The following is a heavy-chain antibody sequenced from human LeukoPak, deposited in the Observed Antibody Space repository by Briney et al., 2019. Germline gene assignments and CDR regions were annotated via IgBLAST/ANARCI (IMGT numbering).Heavy chain of an antibody. J-gene: IGHJ4*02. D-gene: IGHD2/OR15-2a*01. CDR2: ISPYNGNT. V-gene: IGHV1-18*01. CDR3: ARDVTTGIPRGPYYFDY. CDR1: GYTFTSYG. Sequence: ASVKVSCKASGYTFTSYGVSWVRQAPEQGLGWLGWISPYNGNTNYAQKVQGRVTMTTDISSSTAYMELRSLISDDTAVYYCARDVTTGIPRGPYYFDYWGQGTLVTVSS.